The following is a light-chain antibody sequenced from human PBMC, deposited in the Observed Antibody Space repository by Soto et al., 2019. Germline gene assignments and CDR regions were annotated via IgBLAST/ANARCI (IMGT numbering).Light chain of an antibody. CDR3: AGWDDSLSGYV. Sequence: QSALTQPPSASGTPVQRVTISCSGRSSNIGSNFVYWYQHLPGTAPKLVIYRNSQRPSGVPDRFSGSKSGTSASLAISGLQSEDEADYYCAGWDDSLSGYVFGPGTKVTVL. V-gene: IGLV1-47*01. J-gene: IGLJ1*01. CDR1: SSNIGSNF. CDR2: RNS.